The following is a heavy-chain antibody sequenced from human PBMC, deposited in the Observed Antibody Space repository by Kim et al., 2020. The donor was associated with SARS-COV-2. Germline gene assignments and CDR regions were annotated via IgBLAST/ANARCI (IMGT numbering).Heavy chain of an antibody. CDR2: IYYSGST. J-gene: IGHJ5*02. V-gene: IGHV4-59*01. Sequence: SETLSLTCTVSGGSISSYYWSWIRQPPGKGLEWIGYIYYSGSTNYNPSLKSRVTISVDTSKNQFSLKLSSVTAADTAVYYCARDNWVRGVTGWFDPWGQGTLVTVSS. CDR1: GGSISSYY. CDR3: ARDNWVRGVTGWFDP. D-gene: IGHD3-10*01.